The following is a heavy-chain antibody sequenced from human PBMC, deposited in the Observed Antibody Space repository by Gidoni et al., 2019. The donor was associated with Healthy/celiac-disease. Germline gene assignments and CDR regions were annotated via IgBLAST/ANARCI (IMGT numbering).Heavy chain of an antibody. Sequence: QVQLQQWGAGLFKPSETLSLTCAVYGGSFSGYYWSWIRQPPGKGLEWIGEINHSGSTNYNPSLKSRVTISVDTSKNQFSLKLSSVTAADTAVYYCARSSGWYAYYYYYMDVWGKGTTVTVSS. D-gene: IGHD6-19*01. V-gene: IGHV4-34*01. CDR2: INHSGST. CDR3: ARSSGWYAYYYYYMDV. CDR1: GGSFSGYY. J-gene: IGHJ6*03.